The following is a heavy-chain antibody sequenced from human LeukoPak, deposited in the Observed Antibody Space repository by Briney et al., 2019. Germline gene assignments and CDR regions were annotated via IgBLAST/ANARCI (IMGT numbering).Heavy chain of an antibody. D-gene: IGHD6-6*01. CDR2: IIPIFGTA. Sequence: SVKVSCKASGGTFISYAISWVRQAPGQGLEWMGGIIPIFGTANYAQKFQGRVTITADESTSTAYMELSSLRSEDTAVYYCARGYSSSSWFDPWGQGTLVTVSS. CDR1: GGTFISYA. V-gene: IGHV1-69*13. CDR3: ARGYSSSSWFDP. J-gene: IGHJ5*02.